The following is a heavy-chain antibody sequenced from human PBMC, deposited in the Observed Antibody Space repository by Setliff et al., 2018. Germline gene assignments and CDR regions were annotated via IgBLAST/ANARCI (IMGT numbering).Heavy chain of an antibody. CDR1: GGSMSSGPNY. CDR3: ASPRRDDLDSPFDAFDI. Sequence: SETLSLTCTVSGGSMSSGPNYWSWIRQPAGRGLEWVGRVYSSVYSSGITNYDPSLNSRVTISLDTSKNHFSLRLSSVTAADTAVYYCASPRRDDLDSPFDAFDIWGQGTKVTVSS. J-gene: IGHJ3*02. CDR2: VYSSVYSSGIT. D-gene: IGHD3-3*01. V-gene: IGHV4-61*02.